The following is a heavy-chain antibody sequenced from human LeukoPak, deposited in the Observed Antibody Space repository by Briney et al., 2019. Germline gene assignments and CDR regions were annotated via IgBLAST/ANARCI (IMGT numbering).Heavy chain of an antibody. V-gene: IGHV1-8*01. D-gene: IGHD2-2*02. CDR1: GYTFTSYD. CDR2: MNPNSGNT. J-gene: IGHJ4*02. Sequence: ASVKVSCKASGYTFTSYDINWVRQATGQGLEWMGWMNPNSGNTGYAQKFQGRVTMTRNPSISTAYMELSSLRSEDTAVYYCARHPYCSSTSCYMDDYWGQGTLVTVSS. CDR3: ARHPYCSSTSCYMDDY.